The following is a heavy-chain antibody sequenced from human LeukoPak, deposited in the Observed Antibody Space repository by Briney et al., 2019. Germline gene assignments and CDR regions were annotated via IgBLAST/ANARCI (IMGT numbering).Heavy chain of an antibody. V-gene: IGHV1-24*01. D-gene: IGHD2-2*01. J-gene: IGHJ5*02. CDR2: FHPEDGET. CDR1: GYTLNELS. CDR3: AADRFCTSTTCFGNWFDP. Sequence: GASVKVSCKVSGYTLNELSMHWARQSPGKGLEWMGSFHPEDGETIYAQKFQGRVSMTEDTSTDTAYIELSSLKSEDAAVYYCAADRFCTSTTCFGNWFDPWGQGTLVTVSS.